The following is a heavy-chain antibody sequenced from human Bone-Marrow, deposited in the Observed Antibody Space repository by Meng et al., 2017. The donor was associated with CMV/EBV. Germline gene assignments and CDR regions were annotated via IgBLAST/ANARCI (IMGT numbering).Heavy chain of an antibody. CDR2: IKQNGSEK. CDR1: GFNFSSYW. Sequence: GEFLKTCWAASGFNFSSYWRSWVRQAAGKGLGWVANIKQNGSEKYYVESVEGRFTISRDNAKNSLCLQMNSLGADDTAGYYGAGDGGLPDAFDIWGQGTMVTVSS. D-gene: IGHD3-3*01. J-gene: IGHJ3*02. CDR3: AGDGGLPDAFDI. V-gene: IGHV3-7*01.